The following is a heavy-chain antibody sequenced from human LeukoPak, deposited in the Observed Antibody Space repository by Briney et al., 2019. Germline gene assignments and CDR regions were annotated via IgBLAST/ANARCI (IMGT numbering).Heavy chain of an antibody. D-gene: IGHD5-12*01. CDR2: INHSGST. Sequence: SETLSLTCTVSGGSISSYYWSWIRQPAGKGLEWIGEINHSGSTNYNPSLKSRVTISVDTSKNQFSLKLSSVTAADTAVYYCARGRGWVATITLFDYWGQGTLVTVSS. CDR1: GGSISSYY. V-gene: IGHV4-34*01. CDR3: ARGRGWVATITLFDY. J-gene: IGHJ4*02.